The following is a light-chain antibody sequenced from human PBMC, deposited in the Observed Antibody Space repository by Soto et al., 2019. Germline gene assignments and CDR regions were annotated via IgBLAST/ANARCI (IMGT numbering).Light chain of an antibody. CDR2: GAS. CDR3: QQYHSWPPLT. J-gene: IGKJ4*01. Sequence: EVLMTQSPATLSVSPGERVTLSCRASQSINSNLAWYQQKPGQAPRVLIYGASSRASGIPARFSGSGSGTDFTLTISRLEHDDFAFYYCQQYHSWPPLTFGGGTRVEIK. CDR1: QSINSN. V-gene: IGKV3D-15*01.